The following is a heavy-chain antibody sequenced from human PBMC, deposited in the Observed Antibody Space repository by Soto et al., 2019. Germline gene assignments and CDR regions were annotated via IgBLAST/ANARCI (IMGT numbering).Heavy chain of an antibody. J-gene: IGHJ4*02. CDR3: ARDGAVAQYYFDY. V-gene: IGHV1-69*08. Sequence: QVQLVQSGAEVKKPGSSVKVSCKASGGTFSSYTISWVRQAPGQGLEWMGRIIPILGIANYAQKFQGRVTITADKSTSTAYRELSSLRSEDTAVYYCARDGAVAQYYFDYWGQGTLVTVSS. D-gene: IGHD6-19*01. CDR1: GGTFSSYT. CDR2: IIPILGIA.